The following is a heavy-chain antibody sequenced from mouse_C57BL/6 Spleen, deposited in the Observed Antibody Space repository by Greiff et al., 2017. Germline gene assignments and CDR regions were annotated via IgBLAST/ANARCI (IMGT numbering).Heavy chain of an antibody. D-gene: IGHD1-1*01. V-gene: IGHV2-5*01. CDR2: IWRGGST. J-gene: IGHJ1*03. CDR3: AKNYYGSSWYFDV. CDR1: GFSLTCYG. Sequence: VQGVESGPGLVQPSQSLSITCTVSGFSLTCYGVHWVRQSPGKGLEWLGVIWRGGSTDYNAAFMSRLSITKDNSKSQVFFKMNSLQADDTAIYYCAKNYYGSSWYFDVWGTGTTVTVSS.